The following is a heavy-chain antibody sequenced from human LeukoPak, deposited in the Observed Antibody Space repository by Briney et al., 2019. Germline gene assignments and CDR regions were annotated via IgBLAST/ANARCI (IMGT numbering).Heavy chain of an antibody. CDR3: AKRGSALDLDF. CDR1: GFTFRNYG. CDR2: IWYDGSNK. Sequence: GGSLRLSCAVSGFTFRNYGMHWVRQAPGKGLEWVAVIWYDGSNKYYADSVKGRFTISRDNSKNTLYLQMNSLRAEDTAEYYCAKRGSALDLDFWGQGILVTVFS. V-gene: IGHV3-33*06. J-gene: IGHJ4*02. D-gene: IGHD6-6*01.